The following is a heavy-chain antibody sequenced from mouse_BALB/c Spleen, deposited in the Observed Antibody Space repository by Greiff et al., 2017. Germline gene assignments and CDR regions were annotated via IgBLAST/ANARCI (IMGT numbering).Heavy chain of an antibody. CDR1: GFSLTSYG. D-gene: IGHD1-2*01. CDR3: TRRGFITTDTCAMDY. CDR2: IWAGGST. J-gene: IGHJ4*01. V-gene: IGHV2-9*02. Sequence: QVQLVESGPGLVAPSQSLSITCTVSGFSLTSYGVHWVRQPPGKGLEWLGVIWAGGSTNYNSALMSRLSISKDNSKSQVFLKMNSLQTDDTAMYYATRRGFITTDTCAMDYWGQGTSVTVSS.